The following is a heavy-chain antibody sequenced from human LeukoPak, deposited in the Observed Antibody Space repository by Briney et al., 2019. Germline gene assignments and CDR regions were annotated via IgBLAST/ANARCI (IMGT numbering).Heavy chain of an antibody. D-gene: IGHD3/OR15-3a*01. CDR1: GFTFSDYW. J-gene: IGHJ4*01. CDR2: IKQDGSEK. CDR3: GREGTAPGLSSDL. V-gene: IGHV3-7*01. Sequence: GGSLRLSCGVSGFTFSDYWMNWVRQAPGKGLEWVASIKQDGSEKSYVDSVKGRFTISRDNAKNSLYLQMSSLRAEDTAVYYCGREGTAPGLSSDLGGQGPLATPSS.